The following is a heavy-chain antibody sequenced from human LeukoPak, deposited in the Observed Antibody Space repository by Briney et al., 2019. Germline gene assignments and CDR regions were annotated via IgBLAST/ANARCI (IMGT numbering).Heavy chain of an antibody. D-gene: IGHD1-26*01. J-gene: IGHJ4*02. CDR3: ARDRGIVGATTPFDY. CDR1: GYTFTSYY. CDR2: IIPIFGTA. Sequence: GASVKVSCKASGYTFTSYYMHWVRQAPGQGLEWMGGIIPIFGTANYAQKFQGRVTITADKSTSTAYMELSSLRSEDTAVYYCARDRGIVGATTPFDYWGQGTLVTVSS. V-gene: IGHV1-69*06.